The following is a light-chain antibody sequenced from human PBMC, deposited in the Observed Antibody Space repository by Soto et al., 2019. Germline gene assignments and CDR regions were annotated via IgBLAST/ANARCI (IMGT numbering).Light chain of an antibody. Sequence: QSVLTQPPSVSAAPGQKVTISCSGSSYDIGNNYVSWYQHLPGTAPKLLIFETNRRPSGIPDRFSGSKSGTSATLGITGLQTGDEADYYCGTWDSSLSADVFGTGTKLTVL. J-gene: IGLJ1*01. CDR2: ETN. V-gene: IGLV1-51*02. CDR1: SYDIGNNY. CDR3: GTWDSSLSADV.